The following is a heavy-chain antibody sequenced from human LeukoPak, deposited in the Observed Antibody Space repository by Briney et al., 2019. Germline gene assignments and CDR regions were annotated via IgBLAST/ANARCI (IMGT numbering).Heavy chain of an antibody. CDR1: GFTFGDYA. V-gene: IGHV3-23*01. CDR2: ISGGGGRT. CDR3: AKFRGSEKTVIDC. D-gene: IGHD3-16*01. J-gene: IGHJ4*02. Sequence: PGGSLRLSCTTSGFTFGDYAMSWVRQAPGKGLEWVSTISGGGGRTWYADSVKGRFTISRDNSKNTVDVQLNSLRAEDTAVYYCAKFRGSEKTVIDCWGQGTLVTVSS.